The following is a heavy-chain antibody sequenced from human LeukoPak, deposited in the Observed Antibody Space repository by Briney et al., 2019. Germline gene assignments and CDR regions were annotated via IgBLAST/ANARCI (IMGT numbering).Heavy chain of an antibody. CDR3: ARVGYDILTGYYGDYCYYYMDV. D-gene: IGHD3-9*01. J-gene: IGHJ6*03. V-gene: IGHV3-7*01. Sequence: GGSLRLSCAASGMTFSNYWMSWVRQAPGKGLEWVANINQDESEKYYVDSVKGRFTISRDNAKNSLYLQMNSLRAEDTAVYYCARVGYDILTGYYGDYCYYYMDVWGKGTTVTISS. CDR1: GMTFSNYW. CDR2: INQDESEK.